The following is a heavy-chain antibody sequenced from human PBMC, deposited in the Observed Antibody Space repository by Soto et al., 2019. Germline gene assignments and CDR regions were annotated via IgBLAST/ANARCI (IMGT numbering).Heavy chain of an antibody. V-gene: IGHV4-34*01. CDR2: INHSGST. CDR1: GGSFSGYY. D-gene: IGHD3-16*02. CDR3: ARNTFGGVIVIKALKGFDP. J-gene: IGHJ5*02. Sequence: PSETLSLTCAVYGGSFSGYYWSWIRQPPGKGLEWIGEINHSGSTNYNPSLKSRVTISVDTSKNQFSLKLSSVTAADTAVYYCARNTFGGVIVIKALKGFDPWGQGTLVTVS.